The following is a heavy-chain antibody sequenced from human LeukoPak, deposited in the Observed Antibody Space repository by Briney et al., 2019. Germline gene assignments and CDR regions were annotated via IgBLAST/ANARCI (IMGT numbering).Heavy chain of an antibody. CDR2: IIPIFGTA. Sequence: GSSVKVSSKASGGTFSSYAISWVRQAPGQGLEWMGGIIPIFGTANYAQKFQGRVTITTDESTSTAYMELSSLRSEDTAVYYCARSPTYYDFWSGYYTGRDYYYMDVWGKGTTVTVSS. CDR3: ARSPTYYDFWSGYYTGRDYYYMDV. D-gene: IGHD3-3*01. J-gene: IGHJ6*03. CDR1: GGTFSSYA. V-gene: IGHV1-69*05.